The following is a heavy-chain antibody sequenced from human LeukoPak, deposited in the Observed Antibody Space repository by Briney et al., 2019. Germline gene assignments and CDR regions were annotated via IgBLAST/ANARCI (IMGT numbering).Heavy chain of an antibody. Sequence: SETLSLTCTVSGGSISSYYWSWIRQPPGKGLEWIGYIYYSGSTNYNPSLKSRVAISVDTSKNQFSLKLSSVTAADTAVYYCARGGSDAFDIWGQGTMVTVSS. J-gene: IGHJ3*02. CDR3: ARGGSDAFDI. V-gene: IGHV4-59*08. CDR1: GGSISSYY. CDR2: IYYSGST. D-gene: IGHD3-16*01.